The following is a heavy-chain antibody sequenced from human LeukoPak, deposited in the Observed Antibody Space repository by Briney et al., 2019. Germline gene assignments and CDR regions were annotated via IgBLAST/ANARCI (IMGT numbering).Heavy chain of an antibody. V-gene: IGHV3-30*02. CDR2: LRYDGSNK. CDR1: GFTFSSYG. D-gene: IGHD5-18*01. CDR3: ARQADTAMLIWSFTDY. Sequence: PGGSLRLSCAASGFTFSSYGMHWVRQAPGKGLEWVAFLRYDGSNKYYADSVKGRFTISRDNSKNTLYLQMNSLRAEDTALYYCARQADTAMLIWSFTDYWGQGTLVTVSS. J-gene: IGHJ4*02.